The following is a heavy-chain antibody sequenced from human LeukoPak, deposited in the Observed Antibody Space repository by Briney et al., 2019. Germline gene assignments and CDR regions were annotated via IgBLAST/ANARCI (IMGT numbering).Heavy chain of an antibody. CDR1: GYSFTSYW. J-gene: IGHJ4*02. CDR2: IYPGDSDT. V-gene: IGHV5-51*01. Sequence: GESLKISCKGSGYSFTSYWIGWVRQMPGKGLEWMGIIYPGDSDTRYSPSFQGQVTISADKSISTACLQWSSLKASDTAIYYCALSIAVAGTVTYFDFWGQGTLVTVSS. CDR3: ALSIAVAGTVTYFDF. D-gene: IGHD6-19*01.